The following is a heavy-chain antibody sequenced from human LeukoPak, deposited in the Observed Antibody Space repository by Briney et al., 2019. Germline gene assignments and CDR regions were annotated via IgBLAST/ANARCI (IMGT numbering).Heavy chain of an antibody. CDR2: INHSGST. CDR1: GGSFSGYY. V-gene: IGHV4-34*01. Sequence: SETLSLTCAVYGGSFSGYYWSWIRQPPGKGLEWIGEINHSGSTNYNPSLKSRVTISVDTSKNQFSLKLSSVTAADTAVYYCARVRRYSGSCDAFDIWGQGTMVTVSS. CDR3: ARVRRYSGSCDAFDI. D-gene: IGHD1-26*01. J-gene: IGHJ3*02.